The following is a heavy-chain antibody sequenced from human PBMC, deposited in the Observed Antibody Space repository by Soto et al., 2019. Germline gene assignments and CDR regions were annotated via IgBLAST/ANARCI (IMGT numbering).Heavy chain of an antibody. Sequence: ASVKVSCKASGYTFTSYYMHWVRQAPGQGLEWMGIINPSGGSTSYAQKFQGRVTMTRDTSTSTVYMELSSLRSEDTAVYYCASPLRTYGPGTAFDIWGQGTMVTVSS. CDR1: GYTFTSYY. D-gene: IGHD4-17*01. CDR2: INPSGGST. J-gene: IGHJ3*02. V-gene: IGHV1-46*03. CDR3: ASPLRTYGPGTAFDI.